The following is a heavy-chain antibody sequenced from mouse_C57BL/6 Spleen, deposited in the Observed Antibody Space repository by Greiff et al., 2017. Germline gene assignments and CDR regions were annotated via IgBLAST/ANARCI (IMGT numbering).Heavy chain of an antibody. CDR3: ARGNGYYADWYFDV. CDR1: GYTFTSYW. J-gene: IGHJ1*03. V-gene: IGHV1-53*01. Sequence: QVQLQQPGTELVKPGASVKLSCKASGYTFTSYWMHWVKQRPGQGLEWIGNINPSNGGTNYNEKFKSKATLTVDKSSSTAYMQLSSLTSEDSAVYYCARGNGYYADWYFDVWGTGTTVTVSS. CDR2: INPSNGGT. D-gene: IGHD2-3*01.